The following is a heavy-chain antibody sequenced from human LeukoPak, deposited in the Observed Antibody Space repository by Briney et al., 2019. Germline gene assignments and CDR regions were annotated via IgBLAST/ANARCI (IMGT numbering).Heavy chain of an antibody. D-gene: IGHD6-13*01. CDR1: GFTFSNYE. CDR2: ISDSGSTR. CDR3: ARARIADPLLDY. J-gene: IGHJ4*02. V-gene: IGHV3-48*03. Sequence: PGGSLRLSCAASGFTFSNYEINWVRQASGKGLEWVSYISDSGSTRDYTDSVKGRFSISRDNAKNSLYLQMNSLRAEDTAVYYCARARIADPLLDYWGQGTLVTVSS.